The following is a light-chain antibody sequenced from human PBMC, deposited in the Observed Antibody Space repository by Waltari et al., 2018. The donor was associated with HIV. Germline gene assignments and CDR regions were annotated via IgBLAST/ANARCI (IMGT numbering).Light chain of an antibody. CDR1: SSNIGSNY. J-gene: IGLJ2*01. V-gene: IGLV1-47*01. Sequence: QSVLTQPPSASGTPGQRVTISCSGSSSNIGSNYVYWYQQLPGTAPKLLNYRNNQRPSGVPDQFSGSKSGTSASLAISGLRSEDEADYYCAAWDDSLSGVVFGGGTKLTVL. CDR3: AAWDDSLSGVV. CDR2: RNN.